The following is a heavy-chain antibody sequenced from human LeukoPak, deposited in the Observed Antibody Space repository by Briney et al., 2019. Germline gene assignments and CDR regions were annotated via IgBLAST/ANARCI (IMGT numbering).Heavy chain of an antibody. V-gene: IGHV4-38-2*02. CDR3: VRDRGCSGGSCYFGHDFDY. CDR2: IYHSGGT. CDR1: SYSLTNGFY. Sequence: SETLSLTCADSSYSLTNGFYWGWIRQPPGKELEWIGNIYHSGGTYYNPSLKSRVTISVDTSKNQFSLKLSSLTAADTAVYYCVRDRGCSGGSCYFGHDFDYWGQGTLVTVSS. D-gene: IGHD2-15*01. J-gene: IGHJ4*02.